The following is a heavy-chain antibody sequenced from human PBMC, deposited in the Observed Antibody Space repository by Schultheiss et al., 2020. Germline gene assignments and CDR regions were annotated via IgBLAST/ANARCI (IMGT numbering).Heavy chain of an antibody. CDR3: AREWDYYYYMDV. CDR1: GGSISSGGYY. D-gene: IGHD1-26*01. V-gene: IGHV4-31*03. Sequence: SATLSLTCTVSGGSISSGGYYWSWIRQHPGKGLEWIGYIYYSGSTYYNPSLKSRVTISVDKSKNQFSLKLSSVTAADTAVYYCAREWDYYYYMDVWGKGTTVNGYS. J-gene: IGHJ6*03. CDR2: IYYSGST.